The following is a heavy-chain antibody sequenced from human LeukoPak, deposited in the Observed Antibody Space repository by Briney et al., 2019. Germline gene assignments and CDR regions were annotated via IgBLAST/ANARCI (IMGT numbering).Heavy chain of an antibody. Sequence: PSETLSLTCTVSGGSISSGDYYWSWIRQPPGKGLEWIGYIYYSGSTYYNPSLKSRVTISVDTSKNQFSLKLSSVTAADTAVYYCARDPRGSDNRSSTSCPNDAFDIWGQGTMVTVSS. V-gene: IGHV4-30-4*08. D-gene: IGHD2-2*01. CDR2: IYYSGST. J-gene: IGHJ3*02. CDR1: GGSISSGDYY. CDR3: ARDPRGSDNRSSTSCPNDAFDI.